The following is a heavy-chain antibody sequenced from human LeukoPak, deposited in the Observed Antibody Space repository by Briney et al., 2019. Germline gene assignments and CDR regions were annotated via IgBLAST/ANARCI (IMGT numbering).Heavy chain of an antibody. CDR3: ARALSPGRIDWGY. V-gene: IGHV4-30-4*01. D-gene: IGHD7-27*01. CDR1: GGSISSGDYY. CDR2: IYYSGST. J-gene: IGHJ4*02. Sequence: SSQTLSLTCTVSGGSISSGDYYWSWIRQPPGKGLEWIGYIYYSGSTYYNPSLKSRVTISVDTSKNQFSLKLSSVTAADTDVYYCARALSPGRIDWGYWGQGTLVTVSS.